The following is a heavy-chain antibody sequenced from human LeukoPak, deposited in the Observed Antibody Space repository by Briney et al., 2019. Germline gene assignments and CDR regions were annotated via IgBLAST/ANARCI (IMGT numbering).Heavy chain of an antibody. CDR2: ISGSGGST. V-gene: IGHV3-23*01. D-gene: IGHD6-13*01. Sequence: GGSLRLSCAASGFTFSSYAMSWVRQAPGKGLEWVSAISGSGGSTYYADSVKGRFTISRDNFKNTLYLQMNSLRAEDTAVYYCANSGSGYSSSWYKADAFDIWGQGTMVTVSS. J-gene: IGHJ3*02. CDR3: ANSGSGYSSSWYKADAFDI. CDR1: GFTFSSYA.